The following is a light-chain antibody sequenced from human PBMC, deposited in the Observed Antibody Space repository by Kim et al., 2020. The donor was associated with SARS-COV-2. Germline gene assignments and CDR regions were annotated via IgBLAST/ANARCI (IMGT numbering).Light chain of an antibody. CDR2: DEN. J-gene: IGLJ1*01. CDR1: GLRTYY. CDR3: NSRDSSGNSYF. Sequence: ALGQKVRITCQGAGLRTYYASWYQQKPGQAPVLVIYDENNRPSGIPDRFSASSSGNTASLTITGAQAEDEADYYCNSRDSSGNSYFFGTGTKVTVL. V-gene: IGLV3-19*01.